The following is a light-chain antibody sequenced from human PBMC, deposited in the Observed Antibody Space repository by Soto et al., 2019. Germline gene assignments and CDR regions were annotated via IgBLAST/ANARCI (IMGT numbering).Light chain of an antibody. V-gene: IGKV1-39*01. CDR1: QSISSY. J-gene: IGKJ1*01. Sequence: DIQMTQSPSSLSASVGDRVTITCRASQSISSYLNWYQQKPEKAPKLLIYAASSLQSGVPSRFSGSGSGTDFTLIISSLQPEDSATYYRQQSYSTPRTFGQGTKVEIK. CDR2: AAS. CDR3: QQSYSTPRT.